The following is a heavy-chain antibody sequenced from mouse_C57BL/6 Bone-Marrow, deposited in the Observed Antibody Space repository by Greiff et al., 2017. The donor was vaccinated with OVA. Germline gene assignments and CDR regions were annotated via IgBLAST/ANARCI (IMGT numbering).Heavy chain of an antibody. D-gene: IGHD1-1*01. J-gene: IGHJ4*01. CDR3: AREDTTVPYYYAMDY. V-gene: IGHV1-55*01. CDR1: GYTFTSYW. CDR2: IYPGSGST. Sequence: VQLQQSGAELVKPGASVKMSCKASGYTFTSYWITWVKQRPGQGLEWIGDIYPGSGSTNYNEKFKSKATLTVDTSSSTAYMQLSSLTSEDSAVYYCAREDTTVPYYYAMDYWGQGTSVTVSS.